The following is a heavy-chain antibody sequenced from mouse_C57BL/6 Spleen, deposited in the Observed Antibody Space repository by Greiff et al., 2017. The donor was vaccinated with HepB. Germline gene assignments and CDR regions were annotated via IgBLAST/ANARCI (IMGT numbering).Heavy chain of an antibody. J-gene: IGHJ3*01. CDR3: ARSEPSAWFAY. V-gene: IGHV1-19*01. Sequence: EVKLMESGPVLVKPGASVKMSCKASGYTFTDYYMNWVKQSHGKSLEWIGVINPYNGGTSYNQKFKGKATLTVDKSSSTAYMELNSLTSEDSAVYYCARSEPSAWFAYWGQGTLVTVSA. CDR1: GYTFTDYY. CDR2: INPYNGGT.